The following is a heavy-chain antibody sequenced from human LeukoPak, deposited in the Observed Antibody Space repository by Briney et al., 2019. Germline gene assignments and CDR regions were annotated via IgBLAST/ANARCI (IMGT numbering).Heavy chain of an antibody. CDR3: ARWFYDSSAYYPTAAFDI. CDR1: GGSISSGSYY. D-gene: IGHD3-22*01. V-gene: IGHV4-61*02. Sequence: SETLSLTCTVSGGSISSGSYYWSWIRQPAGKGLEWIGRIYTSGSTNYNPSLKSRVTISVDTSKNQFSLKLSSVTAADTAVYYCARWFYDSSAYYPTAAFDIWGQGTMVTVSS. J-gene: IGHJ3*02. CDR2: IYTSGST.